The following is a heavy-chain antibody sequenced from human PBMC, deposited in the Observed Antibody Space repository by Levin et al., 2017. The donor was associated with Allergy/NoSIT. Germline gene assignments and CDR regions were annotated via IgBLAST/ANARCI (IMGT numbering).Heavy chain of an antibody. D-gene: IGHD6-13*01. J-gene: IGHJ4*02. CDR1: GFNLEDYA. Sequence: GGSLRLSCAASGFNLEDYAMHWVRQPPGKGLEWVSSISWNSHTRDYADSVKGRFTISKDDAKNSLYLQLYSLRPEDTALYYCVKGGAAAGPLFDYWGRGTLVTVSS. V-gene: IGHV3-9*01. CDR3: VKGGAAAGPLFDY. CDR2: ISWNSHTR.